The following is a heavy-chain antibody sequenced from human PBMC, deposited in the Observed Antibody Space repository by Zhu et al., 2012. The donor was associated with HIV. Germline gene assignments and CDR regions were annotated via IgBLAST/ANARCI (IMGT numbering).Heavy chain of an antibody. CDR3: ARRLSRPRGYYFDY. CDR2: IYYSGST. Sequence: QVQLQESGPGLVKPSETLSLTCSVSGASISSSSYYWGWIRQPPGKGLEWIGTIYYSGSTYYKPSLESRATISVDTSKNQFSLKLSSVTAADTAVYYCARRLSRPRGYYFDYWGQGTLVTVSS. D-gene: IGHD4/OR15-4a*01. V-gene: IGHV4-39*07. J-gene: IGHJ4*02. CDR1: GASISSSSYY.